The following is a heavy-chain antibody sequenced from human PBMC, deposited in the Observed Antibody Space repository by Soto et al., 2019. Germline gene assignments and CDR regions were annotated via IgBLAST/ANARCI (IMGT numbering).Heavy chain of an antibody. CDR1: GGSISSSSYY. D-gene: IGHD2-15*01. CDR3: ARQRGDCSGGSCYHDFDY. V-gene: IGHV4-39*01. CDR2: IYYSGST. Sequence: SETLSLTCTVSGGSISSSSYYWGWIRQPPGKGLEWIGSIYYSGSTYYNPSLKSRVTISVDTSKNQFSLKLSSVTAADTAVYYCARQRGDCSGGSCYHDFDYWGQGTLVTVSS. J-gene: IGHJ4*02.